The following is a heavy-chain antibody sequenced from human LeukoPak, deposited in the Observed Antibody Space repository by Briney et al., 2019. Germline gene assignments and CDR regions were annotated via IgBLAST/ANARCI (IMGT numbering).Heavy chain of an antibody. V-gene: IGHV3-23*01. J-gene: IGHJ4*02. CDR1: GFTFSSYG. Sequence: PGGSLRLSCAASGFTFSSYGMSWVRQAPGKGLEWVSGISGSGGSTYHADSVKGRFTISRDNSKSTPSLQMNSLRAEDTAVYYCAKGRSISWYFDYWGQGTLVTVSS. CDR3: AKGRSISWYFDY. CDR2: ISGSGGST. D-gene: IGHD6-13*01.